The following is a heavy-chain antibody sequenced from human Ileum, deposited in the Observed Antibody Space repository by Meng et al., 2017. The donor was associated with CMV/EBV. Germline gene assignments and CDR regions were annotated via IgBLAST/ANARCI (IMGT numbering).Heavy chain of an antibody. CDR1: GFTFSSYS. CDR2: ISSSSSYI. Sequence: GESLKISCAASGFTFSSYSMNWVRQAPGKGLEWVSSISSSSSYIYYADSVKGRFTISRDNAKNSLYLQMNSLRAEDTAVYYCARDQYCSSTSCYIPYYGMDVWDQGTTVTVSS. V-gene: IGHV3-21*01. D-gene: IGHD2-2*02. J-gene: IGHJ6*02. CDR3: ARDQYCSSTSCYIPYYGMDV.